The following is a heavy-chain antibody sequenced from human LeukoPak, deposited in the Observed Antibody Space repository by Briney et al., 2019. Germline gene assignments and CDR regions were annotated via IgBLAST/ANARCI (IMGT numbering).Heavy chain of an antibody. V-gene: IGHV1-2*02. CDR1: GYTFTGYY. CDR2: INPNSGDT. Sequence: ASVKVSCKASGYTFTGYYMHWVRQAPGQGLEWMGWINPNSGDTNYAQKFQGRVTMTRDTSISTAYMELSRLRSDDTAVYYCARDPSDSSGLDYWGQGTLVTVSS. D-gene: IGHD6-19*01. CDR3: ARDPSDSSGLDY. J-gene: IGHJ4*02.